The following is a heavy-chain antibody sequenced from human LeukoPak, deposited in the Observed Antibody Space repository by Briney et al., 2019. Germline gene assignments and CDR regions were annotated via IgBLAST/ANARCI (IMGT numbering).Heavy chain of an antibody. Sequence: GGSLRLSCAASGFTFSSYEMNWVRQAPGKGLEWVSYISSSGSTIYYADSVKGRFTISRDNAKNSLYLQMNSLRAEDTAVYYCARTFGGVIVTPFDYWGQGTLVTVSS. CDR1: GFTFSSYE. CDR2: ISSSGSTI. J-gene: IGHJ4*02. CDR3: ARTFGGVIVTPFDY. D-gene: IGHD3-16*02. V-gene: IGHV3-48*03.